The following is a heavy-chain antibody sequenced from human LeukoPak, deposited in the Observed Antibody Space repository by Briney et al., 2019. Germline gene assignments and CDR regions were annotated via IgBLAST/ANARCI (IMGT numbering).Heavy chain of an antibody. J-gene: IGHJ4*02. CDR2: IGGSGGST. V-gene: IGHV3-23*01. CDR3: AKETAVTGTGFFDH. D-gene: IGHD6-19*01. CDR1: GFTFSRYA. Sequence: QPGGSLRLSCAASGFTFSRYAMSWVRQAPGKGLEWVSTIGGSGGSTFYADSVKGRFTISRDNSKSTLFLQMDSLRAEDTAIYYCAKETAVTGTGFFDHWGQGTLVTVSS.